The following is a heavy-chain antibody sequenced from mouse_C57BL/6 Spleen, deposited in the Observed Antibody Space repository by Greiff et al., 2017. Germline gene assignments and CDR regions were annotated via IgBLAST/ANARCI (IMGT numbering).Heavy chain of an antibody. CDR3: ARERCSSGHRSYFDY. V-gene: IGHV5-4*01. D-gene: IGHD3-2*02. CDR2: IIDGGSYT. J-gene: IGHJ2*01. CDR1: GFTFSSYA. Sequence: EVMLVESGGGLVKPGGSLKLSCAASGFTFSSYAMSWVRQTPEKRLEWVATIIDGGSYTYYPDNVKGRFTISRDNAKNNLYLQMSHLKSEDTAMYYGARERCSSGHRSYFDYWGQGTTLTVSS.